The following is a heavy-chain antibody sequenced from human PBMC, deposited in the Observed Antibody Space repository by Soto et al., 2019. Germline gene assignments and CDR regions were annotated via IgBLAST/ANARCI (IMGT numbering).Heavy chain of an antibody. V-gene: IGHV1-18*01. CDR3: ARDIESVTAKHFFYYYAMDV. CDR2: VSANNGHT. Sequence: ASVKVSCKASGFTFSNYGLNWVRQAPGQGLEWMGWVSANNGHTNYAQNLQGRVSMTTDTSTSTAYMELRGLTFDDTAVYYCARDIESVTAKHFFYYYAMDVWGQGATVTVSS. J-gene: IGHJ6*02. CDR1: GFTFSNYG. D-gene: IGHD2-8*01.